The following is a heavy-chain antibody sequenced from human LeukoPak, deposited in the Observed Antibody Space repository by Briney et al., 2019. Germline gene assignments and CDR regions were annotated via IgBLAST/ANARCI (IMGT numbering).Heavy chain of an antibody. CDR2: IRGSGGST. CDR1: GFIFSNYA. CDR3: TRTGGPWD. V-gene: IGHV3-23*01. Sequence: GGSLRLSCAASGFIFSNYAMSWVRQAPGKGPEWVSVIRGSGGSTYYADSVKGRFTISRDNAKNTLYLQMNTLRAEDTAIYYCTRTGGPWDWGQGTLVTVSS. D-gene: IGHD7-27*01. J-gene: IGHJ4*02.